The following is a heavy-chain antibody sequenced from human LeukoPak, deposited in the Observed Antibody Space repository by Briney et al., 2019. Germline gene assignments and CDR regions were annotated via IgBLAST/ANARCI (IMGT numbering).Heavy chain of an antibody. CDR3: ARDAIAAAGT. J-gene: IGHJ4*02. CDR2: ISSSSSTI. Sequence: GGSLRLSCAASGFTFSSHSMNWVRQAPGKGLEWVSYISSSSSTIYYADSVKGRFTISRDNAKNSLYLQMNSLRAEDTAVYYCARDAIAAAGTWGQGTLVTVSS. D-gene: IGHD6-13*01. V-gene: IGHV3-48*01. CDR1: GFTFSSHS.